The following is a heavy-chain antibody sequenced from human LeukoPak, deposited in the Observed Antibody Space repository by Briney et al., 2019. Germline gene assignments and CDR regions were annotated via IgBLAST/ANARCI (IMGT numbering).Heavy chain of an antibody. V-gene: IGHV3-7*01. D-gene: IGHD2-2*01. J-gene: IGHJ5*02. CDR1: GFTFSSYS. Sequence: PGGSLRLSCAASGFTFSSYSMNWVRQAPGKGLEWVSAINGNGDDTYYADSVKGRFTISRDNAKNSLYLQMNSLRAEDTAVYYCARVGLGYCSSTSCHNWFDPWGQGTLVTVSS. CDR2: INGNGDDT. CDR3: ARVGLGYCSSTSCHNWFDP.